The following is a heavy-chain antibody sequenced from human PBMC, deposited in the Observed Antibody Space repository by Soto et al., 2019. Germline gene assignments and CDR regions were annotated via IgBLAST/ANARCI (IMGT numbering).Heavy chain of an antibody. CDR3: ARGPSITIFGNYYYYGMDV. Sequence: GASVKVSCTASGYTFTSYAMHWVRQAPGQRLEWMGWINAGNGNTKYSQKFQGRVTITRDTSASTAYMELSSLRSEDTAVYYCARGPSITIFGNYYYYGMDVWGQGTTVTVSS. D-gene: IGHD3-9*01. J-gene: IGHJ6*02. CDR1: GYTFTSYA. V-gene: IGHV1-3*01. CDR2: INAGNGNT.